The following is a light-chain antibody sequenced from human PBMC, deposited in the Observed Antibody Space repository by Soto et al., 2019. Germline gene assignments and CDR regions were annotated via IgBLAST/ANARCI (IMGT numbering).Light chain of an antibody. Sequence: QSALTQPASVSGSPGQSITISCTGISSDVGGYNYVSWFQQYPGKAPNFLIYDVSNRPSGVSNRFSGSKSGNTASLTISGLQAEDEADYYCSSYTSSTTYVVFGGGTKVTVL. CDR1: SSDVGGYNY. V-gene: IGLV2-14*01. CDR3: SSYTSSTTYVV. CDR2: DVS. J-gene: IGLJ2*01.